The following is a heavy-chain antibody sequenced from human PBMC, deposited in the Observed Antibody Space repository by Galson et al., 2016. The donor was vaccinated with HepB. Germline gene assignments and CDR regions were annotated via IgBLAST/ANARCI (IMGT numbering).Heavy chain of an antibody. CDR2: MNPNNGNT. J-gene: IGHJ4*02. V-gene: IGHV1-8*01. Sequence: SVKVSCKASGYTFSTYDIHWVRQATGQGLEWMGGMNPNNGNTGYAQNLQGRVTMTGNTSISTAYMELSNLRSEDTGVYYCATDFWSGYFFHWGQGTLVIVSS. CDR1: GYTFSTYD. D-gene: IGHD3-3*01. CDR3: ATDFWSGYFFH.